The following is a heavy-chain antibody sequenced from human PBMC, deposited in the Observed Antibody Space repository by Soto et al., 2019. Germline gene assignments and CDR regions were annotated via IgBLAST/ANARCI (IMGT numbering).Heavy chain of an antibody. D-gene: IGHD2-2*01. Sequence: SETLSLTCTVSGGSISSYYWSWIRQPPGKGLEWIGYIYYSGSTNYNPSLKSRVTISVDTSKNQFSLKLSSVTAADTAVYYCARGEGYCSSTSCYVFSAFDIWGQGTMVTVSS. CDR2: IYYSGST. V-gene: IGHV4-59*01. CDR1: GGSISSYY. CDR3: ARGEGYCSSTSCYVFSAFDI. J-gene: IGHJ3*02.